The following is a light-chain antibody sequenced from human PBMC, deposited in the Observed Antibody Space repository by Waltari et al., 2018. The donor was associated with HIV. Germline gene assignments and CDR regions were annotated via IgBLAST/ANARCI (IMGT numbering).Light chain of an antibody. Sequence: DIVMTQSPDPLPVSLGERATINCKSSQSVLYRSNNKNHLAWYQQKPGQPPKLLIYWASTREFGVPDRFSGSGSGTDFTLTISSLQAEDVAVYYCQQYYSSPFTFGGGTRVEIK. CDR3: QQYYSSPFT. CDR1: QSVLYRSNNKNH. V-gene: IGKV4-1*01. CDR2: WAS. J-gene: IGKJ4*01.